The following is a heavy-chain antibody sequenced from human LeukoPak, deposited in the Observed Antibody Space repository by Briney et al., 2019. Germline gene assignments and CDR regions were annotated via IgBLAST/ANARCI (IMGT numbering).Heavy chain of an antibody. CDR3: ARTLNYYDSSGYYSYYYYGMDV. Sequence: GGSLRLSCAASGFTFGAYTINWVRQAPGKGLEWVSCIFSRSESILHADSVKGRFTISRDNSKNTLYLQMNSLRAEDTAVYYCARTLNYYDSSGYYSYYYYGMDVWGQGTTVTVSS. CDR2: IFSRSESI. D-gene: IGHD3-22*01. CDR1: GFTFGAYT. J-gene: IGHJ6*02. V-gene: IGHV3-21*01.